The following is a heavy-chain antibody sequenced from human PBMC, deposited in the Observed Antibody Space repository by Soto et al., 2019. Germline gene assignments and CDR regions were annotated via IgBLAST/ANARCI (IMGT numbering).Heavy chain of an antibody. CDR3: ARARYYYDSSGYYSTKHLFDY. CDR2: INHSGST. D-gene: IGHD3-22*01. J-gene: IGHJ4*02. Sequence: PSETLSLTCAVYGGSFSRYYWSWIRQPPGKRLECIGEINHSGSTNYNPSLKSRVTISVDTSKNQFSLKLSSVTAADTAVYYCARARYYYDSSGYYSTKHLFDYWGQGTLVTVSS. CDR1: GGSFSRYY. V-gene: IGHV4-34*01.